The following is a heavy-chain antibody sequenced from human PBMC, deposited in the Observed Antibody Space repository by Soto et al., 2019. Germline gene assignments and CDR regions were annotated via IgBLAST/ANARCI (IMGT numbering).Heavy chain of an antibody. J-gene: IGHJ4*02. D-gene: IGHD3-3*01. Sequence: EVQLVESGGGLVKPGGSLRLSCAASGFTFSSHTMNWVRQAPGKGLEWVSSISSSSSYIYYADSVKGRFTISRDNAKNSLYLQMNSLRAEDTAVYYCARDWRGDYYFVYWGQGTLVTVSS. CDR3: ARDWRGDYYFVY. CDR1: GFTFSSHT. CDR2: ISSSSSYI. V-gene: IGHV3-21*01.